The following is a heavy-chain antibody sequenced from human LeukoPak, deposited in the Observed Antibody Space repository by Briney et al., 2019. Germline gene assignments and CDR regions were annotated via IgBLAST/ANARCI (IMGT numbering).Heavy chain of an antibody. Sequence: SEPLSLTCAVYGGSFSGYYWSWIRQPPGKGLEWIGETNHSGSTNYNPSLKSRVTISVDTSKNQFSLKLSSVTAADTAVYYCARRLPRLRGPYYYGMDVWGKGTTVTVSS. CDR1: GGSFSGYY. D-gene: IGHD3-16*01. CDR3: ARRLPRLRGPYYYGMDV. V-gene: IGHV4-34*01. J-gene: IGHJ6*04. CDR2: TNHSGST.